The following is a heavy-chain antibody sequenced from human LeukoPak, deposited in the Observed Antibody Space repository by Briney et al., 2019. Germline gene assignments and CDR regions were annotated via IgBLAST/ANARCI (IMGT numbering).Heavy chain of an antibody. CDR3: ARVGGSYWGWFDP. D-gene: IGHD1-26*01. CDR2: ISSSGST. CDR1: GDSISSGDYY. J-gene: IGHJ5*02. V-gene: IGHV4-61*02. Sequence: PSETLSLTCTVSGDSISSGDYYWSWLRQPAGKGLGWIGRISSSGSTNYNPSLKSRVTISVDTSKNQFSLKLSSVTAADTAVYYCARVGGSYWGWFDPWGQGTLVTVSS.